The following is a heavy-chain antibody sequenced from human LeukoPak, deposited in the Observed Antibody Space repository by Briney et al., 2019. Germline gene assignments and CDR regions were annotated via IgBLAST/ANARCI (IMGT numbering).Heavy chain of an antibody. V-gene: IGHV4-34*01. J-gene: IGHJ5*02. CDR2: INHSGST. CDR1: GGSFSGYY. Sequence: SETLSLTCAVYGGSFSGYYWSWIRQPPGKGLEWIGEINHSGSTNYTPSLKSRVTISVDTSKNQFSLELSSVAAADTAVYYCARGAGGAARTRGYNWFDPWGEGTLVTVSS. D-gene: IGHD6-6*01. CDR3: ARGAGGAARTRGYNWFDP.